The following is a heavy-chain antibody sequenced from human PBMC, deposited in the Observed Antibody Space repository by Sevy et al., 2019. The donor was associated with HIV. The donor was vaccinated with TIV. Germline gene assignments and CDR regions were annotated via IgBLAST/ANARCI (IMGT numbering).Heavy chain of an antibody. J-gene: IGHJ4*02. CDR1: GFTFSRYT. V-gene: IGHV3-21*06. D-gene: IGHD6-19*01. CDR2: ITSDATYI. Sequence: GGSLRPSCAASGFTFSRYTMHWVRQAPGKGLEWVSSITSDATYISYADPLRGRFTISRDNAKNTLYLQMSSLGAEDTAVYFCARDIATYSTGSYIRYFDYWGQGTLVTVSS. CDR3: ARDIATYSTGSYIRYFDY.